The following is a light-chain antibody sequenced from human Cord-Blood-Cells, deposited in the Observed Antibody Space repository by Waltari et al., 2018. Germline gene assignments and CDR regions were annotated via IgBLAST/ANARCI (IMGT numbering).Light chain of an antibody. CDR2: EVS. V-gene: IGLV2-18*02. Sequence: QSALTQPPSVSGSPGQSVTISCTGTSSDVGSYNRVSWYQQPPGTAPKLRIYEVSNRPPGVPDRFSGSKSGNTASLTISGLQAEDEADYYCSSYTSSSTWVFGGGTKLTVL. CDR3: SSYTSSSTWV. CDR1: SSDVGSYNR. J-gene: IGLJ3*02.